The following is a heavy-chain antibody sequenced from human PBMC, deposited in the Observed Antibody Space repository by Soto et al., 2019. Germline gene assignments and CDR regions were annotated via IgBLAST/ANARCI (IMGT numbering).Heavy chain of an antibody. CDR1: GGSISSGGYY. J-gene: IGHJ6*02. Sequence: SETLSLTCTVSGGSISSGGYYWSWIRQHPGKGLEWIGYIYYSGSTYYNPSLKSRVTISVDTSKNQFSLKLSSVTAADTAVYYCAGGFGYGDYMHFYYYCMDVWGQGTTVTVSS. D-gene: IGHD4-17*01. V-gene: IGHV4-31*03. CDR2: IYYSGST. CDR3: AGGFGYGDYMHFYYYCMDV.